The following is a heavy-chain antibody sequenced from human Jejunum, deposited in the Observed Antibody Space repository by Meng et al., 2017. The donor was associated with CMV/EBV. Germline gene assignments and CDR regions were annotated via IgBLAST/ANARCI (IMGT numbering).Heavy chain of an antibody. CDR1: GGSFNGYY. Sequence: QVQLQQWGAGRLKPSETLSLTCAVYGGSFNGYYWSWVRQPPGKGLEWIGEINHNGNTNYNPSLKSRVTVSLDTSKNQFSLLLTSVTAADTTVYYCSRGLSDIFWGQGTLVTVSS. J-gene: IGHJ4*02. CDR3: SRGLSDIF. CDR2: INHNGNT. V-gene: IGHV4-34*02. D-gene: IGHD3-9*01.